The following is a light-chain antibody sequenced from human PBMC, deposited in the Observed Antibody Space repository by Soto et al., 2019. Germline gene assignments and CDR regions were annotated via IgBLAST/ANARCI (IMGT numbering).Light chain of an antibody. CDR1: QSVSDN. V-gene: IGKV3-15*01. CDR2: GAS. Sequence: EIVMTQSPATLSVSPGERVTLSCRASQSVSDNLAWYQQKPGQAPRLLIYGASTRATGIPARFSGSGSGTGFTLTISSLQSEDFAVYYCQQYNNWPLTFGGGTKVEIK. CDR3: QQYNNWPLT. J-gene: IGKJ4*01.